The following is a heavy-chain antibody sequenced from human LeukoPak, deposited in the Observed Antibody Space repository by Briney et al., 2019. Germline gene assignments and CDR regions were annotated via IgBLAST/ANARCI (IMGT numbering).Heavy chain of an antibody. J-gene: IGHJ4*02. V-gene: IGHV1-18*01. D-gene: IGHD5-24*01. CDR2: ISAYNGNT. CDR3: ARPHGRWLQKYYFDY. Sequence: ASVKVSCKASGYTFTSYGISWVRQAPGQGHEWMGWISAYNGNTNYAQKLQGRVTMTTDTSTSTADMELRSLRSDDTAVYYCARPHGRWLQKYYFDYCGQGNLVTVSS. CDR1: GYTFTSYG.